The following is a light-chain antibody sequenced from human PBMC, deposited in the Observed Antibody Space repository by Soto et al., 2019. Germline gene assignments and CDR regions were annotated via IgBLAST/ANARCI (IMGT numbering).Light chain of an antibody. Sequence: QSALTQPASVSGSLGQSITISCTGTSSDVGGYNYVSWYQQHPGKAPKLMIYEVSNRPSGVSNRFSGSKSGNTASLTISGLQAEDEADYYCNSYTSSSTRVFGTGTKLTVL. J-gene: IGLJ1*01. V-gene: IGLV2-14*01. CDR2: EVS. CDR3: NSYTSSSTRV. CDR1: SSDVGGYNY.